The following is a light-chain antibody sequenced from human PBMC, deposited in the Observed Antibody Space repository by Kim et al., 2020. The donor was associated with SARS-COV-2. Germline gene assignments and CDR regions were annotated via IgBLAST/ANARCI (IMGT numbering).Light chain of an antibody. V-gene: IGKV1-33*01. CDR1: QDISTH. CDR3: QHYDDRPPFT. CDR2: DAS. J-gene: IGKJ3*01. Sequence: DIQLTQSPSPLSASIGDRVTITCQASQDISTHLNWYQQKPGKAPELLISDASTLEYGVPSSFSGSGSGTDFTFTISRLQPEDIASYYCQHYDDRPPFTFGPGTKVDIK.